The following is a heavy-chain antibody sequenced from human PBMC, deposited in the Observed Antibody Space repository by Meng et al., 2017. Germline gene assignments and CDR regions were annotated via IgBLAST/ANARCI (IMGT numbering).Heavy chain of an antibody. CDR2: INTNTGNP. V-gene: IGHV7-4-1*02. CDR1: GGTFSSYA. CDR3: ATISPRDSSGLSFDY. Sequence: QGELVQSGAEVKKPGSSVKVSCKASGGTFSSYAISWVRQAPGQGLEWMGWINTNTGNPTYAQGFTGRFVFSLDTSVSTAYLQISSLKAEDTAVYYCATISPRDSSGLSFDYWGQGTLVTVSS. D-gene: IGHD3-22*01. J-gene: IGHJ4*02.